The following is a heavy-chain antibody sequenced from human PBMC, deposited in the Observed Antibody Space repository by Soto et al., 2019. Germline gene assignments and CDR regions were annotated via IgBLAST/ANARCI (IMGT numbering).Heavy chain of an antibody. J-gene: IGHJ3*02. V-gene: IGHV3-7*01. CDR2: MNQDGSEI. CDR3: ARDRGYSTFDI. D-gene: IGHD4-4*01. CDR1: GFTFSTYW. Sequence: GGSLRLSCGASGFTFSTYWMSWVRQAPGKGLEWVANMNQDGSEINYVDSVKGRFTISRDNAKNSLYLHMNSLRAEDTAVYHCARDRGYSTFDIWGQGTMVTVSS.